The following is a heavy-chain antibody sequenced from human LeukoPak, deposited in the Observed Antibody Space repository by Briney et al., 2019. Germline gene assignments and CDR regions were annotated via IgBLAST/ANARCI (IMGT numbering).Heavy chain of an antibody. CDR1: GLTFSSYS. D-gene: IGHD5-12*01. CDR2: ISSSSSYI. Sequence: GGSLRLSCAASGLTFSSYSMNWVRQAPGKGLEWVSSISSSSSYIYYADSVKGRFTISRDNAKNSLYLQMNSLRAEDTAVYYCARDHYSGYDLFDYWGQGTLVTVSS. CDR3: ARDHYSGYDLFDY. J-gene: IGHJ4*02. V-gene: IGHV3-21*01.